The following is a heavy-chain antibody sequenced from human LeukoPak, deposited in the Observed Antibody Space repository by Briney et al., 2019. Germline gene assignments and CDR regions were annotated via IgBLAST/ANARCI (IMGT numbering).Heavy chain of an antibody. CDR2: IYSDGNT. J-gene: IGHJ4*02. D-gene: IGHD6-19*01. V-gene: IGHV4-4*07. Sequence: SETLSLTCTVPGGSISSYYWSWIRQPAGKGLEWIGRIYSDGNTNYNPSLKSRVTMSVDTSRNQVSLKLRSVSAADTAVYHCARDPSYSSGWYDCWGQGTLVTVSS. CDR3: ARDPSYSSGWYDC. CDR1: GGSISSYY.